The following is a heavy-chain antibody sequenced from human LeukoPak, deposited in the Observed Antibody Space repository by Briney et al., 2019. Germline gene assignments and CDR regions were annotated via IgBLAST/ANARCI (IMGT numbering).Heavy chain of an antibody. Sequence: GGSLRLSCAASGFTFSSYSMNWVRQAPGKGLEWVSSISSSSSYIYYADSVKGRFTISRDNAKNSLYLQINSLRAEDTAVYYCGREAGSGWYDYWGQGTLVTVSS. CDR2: ISSSSSYI. V-gene: IGHV3-21*01. D-gene: IGHD6-19*01. J-gene: IGHJ4*02. CDR1: GFTFSSYS. CDR3: GREAGSGWYDY.